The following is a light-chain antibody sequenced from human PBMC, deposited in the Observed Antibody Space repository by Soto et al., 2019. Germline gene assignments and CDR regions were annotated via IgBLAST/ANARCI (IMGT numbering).Light chain of an antibody. CDR1: QSVFSN. CDR3: QQYYNWPPWT. CDR2: AAS. Sequence: EKVMMQSPATLSVFPGERATLSCRASQSVFSNLAWYQQKPGQAPRLLIYAASTRATGIPARFSGSGSGTEFTLTISSLQSEDFAVYYCQQYYNWPPWTFGQGTKVEIK. J-gene: IGKJ1*01. V-gene: IGKV3-15*01.